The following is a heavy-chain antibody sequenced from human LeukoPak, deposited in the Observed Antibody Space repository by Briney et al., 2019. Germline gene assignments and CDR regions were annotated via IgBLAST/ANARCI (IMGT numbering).Heavy chain of an antibody. V-gene: IGHV4-34*01. D-gene: IGHD6-19*01. Sequence: PSETLSLTCAVYGGSFSGYYWSWIRQPPGKGLEWIGEINHSGSTNYNPSLKSRVTISVDTSKNQFSLKLSSVTAADTAVYYCARGGAYSSGWYSSRHNIPYGMDVWGQGTTVTVSS. CDR3: ARGGAYSSGWYSSRHNIPYGMDV. CDR2: INHSGST. J-gene: IGHJ6*02. CDR1: GGSFSGYY.